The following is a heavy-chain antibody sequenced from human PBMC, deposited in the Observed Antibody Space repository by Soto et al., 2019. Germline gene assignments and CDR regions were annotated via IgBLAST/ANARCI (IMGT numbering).Heavy chain of an antibody. CDR2: IIPIFGTA. Sequence: SVKVSCKASGGALSSYAISWVRQAPGQGLEWMGGIIPIFGTANYAQKFQGRVTITADESTSTAYMELSSLRSEDTAVYYCARAPYYGDYYYYYSGMDVWGQGATVTVSS. J-gene: IGHJ6*02. V-gene: IGHV1-69*13. CDR3: ARAPYYGDYYYYYSGMDV. CDR1: GGALSSYA. D-gene: IGHD4-17*01.